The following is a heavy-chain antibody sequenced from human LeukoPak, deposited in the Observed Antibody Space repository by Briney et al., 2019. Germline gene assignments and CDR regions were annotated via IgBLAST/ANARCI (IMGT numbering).Heavy chain of an antibody. Sequence: GGSLRLSCAASGFSFDNYAMSWVRQAPGRGLEWVSGISVSSSAYYADPVKGRFTISRDNSKNTLYLQMNSLRAEDTAVYYCAKDRGGGFDYWGQGTLVSVSS. D-gene: IGHD3-10*01. CDR1: GFSFDNYA. CDR2: ISVSSSA. V-gene: IGHV3-23*01. J-gene: IGHJ4*02. CDR3: AKDRGGGFDY.